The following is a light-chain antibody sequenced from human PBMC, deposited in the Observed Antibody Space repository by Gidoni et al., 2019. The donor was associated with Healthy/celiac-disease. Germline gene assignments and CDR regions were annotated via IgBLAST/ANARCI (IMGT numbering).Light chain of an antibody. Sequence: ELVLTQSPGTLSLSPGERATLSCRASQSVSSSYLAWYQQKPGQAPRLLIDGASSRATGIPDRFSGSGSGTDFTLTISRLEPEDFAVYYCQQYGSSPWTFGQRTKVEIK. V-gene: IGKV3-20*01. CDR3: QQYGSSPWT. J-gene: IGKJ1*01. CDR2: GAS. CDR1: QSVSSSY.